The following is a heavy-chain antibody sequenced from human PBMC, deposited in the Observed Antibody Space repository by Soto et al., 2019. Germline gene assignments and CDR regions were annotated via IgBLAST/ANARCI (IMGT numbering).Heavy chain of an antibody. CDR1: GFTVSSNY. Sequence: EVQLVETGGGLIQPGGSLRLSCTASGFTVSSNYMTWVRQAPGKGLEWVSVIYSGGNTYYADSVKGRFTSSRDKTKNTLNLQMNSLSAEDPAVYYCAGATGRYWGQGTLVTVSS. J-gene: IGHJ4*02. D-gene: IGHD1-1*01. CDR3: AGATGRY. CDR2: IYSGGNT. V-gene: IGHV3-53*02.